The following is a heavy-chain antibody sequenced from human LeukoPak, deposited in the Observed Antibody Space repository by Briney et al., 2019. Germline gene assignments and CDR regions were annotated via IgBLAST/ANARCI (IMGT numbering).Heavy chain of an antibody. J-gene: IGHJ4*02. D-gene: IGHD1-7*01. CDR3: ARLRVSGNYLYYFDY. CDR1: NGSISSYH. Sequence: SETLSLTCTVCNGSISSYHWSWVRQPQGKGLEWIGYILTSGTTNYNASLKSRLTISVDTSKNQFTLKLSSVTAADSAMYYCARLRVSGNYLYYFDYWGQGTLVTVSS. V-gene: IGHV4-4*09. CDR2: ILTSGTT.